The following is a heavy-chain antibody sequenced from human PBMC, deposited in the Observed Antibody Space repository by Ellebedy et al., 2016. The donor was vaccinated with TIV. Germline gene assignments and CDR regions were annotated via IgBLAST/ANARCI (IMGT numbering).Heavy chain of an antibody. CDR3: ATDGSYGDYRSPTHALQI. D-gene: IGHD4-17*01. Sequence: GESLKISCAASGFSFSSYWMTWVRQAPGKGLEWVANIKQDESEKFYVDSVTGRFTISRDNAKNSLYLQMNSLRAEDTAGYYCATDGSYGDYRSPTHALQIWGQGTMVTVSS. CDR1: GFSFSSYW. V-gene: IGHV3-7*01. CDR2: IKQDESEK. J-gene: IGHJ3*02.